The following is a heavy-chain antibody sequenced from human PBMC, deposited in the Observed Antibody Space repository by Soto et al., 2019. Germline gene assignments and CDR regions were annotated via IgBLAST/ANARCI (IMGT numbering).Heavy chain of an antibody. J-gene: IGHJ6*03. CDR2: IYSSGSP. V-gene: IGHV4-59*08. CDR1: GGSISGYY. CDR3: ARVVIVPAARGHYNYFYMDV. Sequence: PSETLSLTCTVAGGSISGYYGSWIRQPPGKGLEWIGYIYSSGSPNYNPSLKGRAAISVDTSENQTSLRLSSVTAADTAVYYCARVVIVPAARGHYNYFYMDVWGKGTTVTVSS. D-gene: IGHD2-2*01.